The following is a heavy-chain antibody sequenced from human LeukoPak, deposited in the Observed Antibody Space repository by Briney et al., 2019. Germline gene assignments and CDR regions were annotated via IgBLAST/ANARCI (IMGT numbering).Heavy chain of an antibody. CDR3: ARGCSGGSCFGDFDY. V-gene: IGHV3-21*01. Sequence: GGSLRLSCAASGFTFSSYSMNWARQAPGKGLEWVSFISSSSSYIYYADSVKGRFTISRDNAKNSLYLQMNSLRAEDTAVYYCARGCSGGSCFGDFDYWGQGTLGTVSS. CDR1: GFTFSSYS. D-gene: IGHD2-15*01. CDR2: ISSSSSYI. J-gene: IGHJ4*02.